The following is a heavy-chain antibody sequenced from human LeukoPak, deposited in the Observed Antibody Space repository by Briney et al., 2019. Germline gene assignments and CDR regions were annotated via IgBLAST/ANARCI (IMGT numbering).Heavy chain of an antibody. J-gene: IGHJ4*02. Sequence: GGSLRLSCAVCGFVFSRYGMHWFPQAPGGGLECLAHKLYDGSEEYYADAMKGRLTVSRENSKNTLYLEMNNLRAEDTAKYYCAKTKVERGIQVGFLDYWGQGTLVTVSS. CDR3: AKTKVERGIQVGFLDY. CDR1: GFVFSRYG. V-gene: IGHV3-33*05. D-gene: IGHD1-1*01. CDR2: KLYDGSEE.